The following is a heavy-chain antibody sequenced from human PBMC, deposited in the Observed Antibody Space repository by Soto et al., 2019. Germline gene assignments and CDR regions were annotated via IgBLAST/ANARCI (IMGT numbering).Heavy chain of an antibody. Sequence: ASVKVSCKASGGTFSSYAISWVRQAPGQGLEWMGGIIPIFGTANYAQKFQGRVTITADESTSTAYMELSSLRSEDTAVYYCARESGVGHYDYVWGSYRYFDYWGQGTLVTVSS. CDR2: IIPIFGTA. CDR3: ARESGVGHYDYVWGSYRYFDY. V-gene: IGHV1-69*13. CDR1: GGTFSSYA. J-gene: IGHJ4*02. D-gene: IGHD3-16*02.